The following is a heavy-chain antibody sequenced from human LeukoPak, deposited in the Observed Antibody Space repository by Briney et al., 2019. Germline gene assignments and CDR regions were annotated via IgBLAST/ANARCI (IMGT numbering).Heavy chain of an antibody. CDR1: GVSISSSNSY. CDR2: IYYSGNT. Sequence: SETLSLTCTVSGVSISSSNSYWGWIRQPPGKGLEWIGSIYYSGNTYYNASLKSQVSISIDTSKNQFSLTLTSVTAADTAVYYCTRDLGSHPGFWGQGTLVTVSS. D-gene: IGHD6-13*01. CDR3: TRDLGSHPGF. V-gene: IGHV4-39*07. J-gene: IGHJ4*02.